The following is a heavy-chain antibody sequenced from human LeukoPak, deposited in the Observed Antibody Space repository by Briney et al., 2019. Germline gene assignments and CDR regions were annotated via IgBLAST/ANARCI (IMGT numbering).Heavy chain of an antibody. CDR3: ARVPEGSSWYLNWFDP. D-gene: IGHD6-13*01. V-gene: IGHV4-59*01. Sequence: PSETLSLTCTVSGGSISSYYWSWIRQPPGEGLEWIGYICYSGSTNYNPSLKSRVTISVDTSKNQFSLKLSSVTAADTAVYYCARVPEGSSWYLNWFDPWGQGTLVTVSS. J-gene: IGHJ5*02. CDR2: ICYSGST. CDR1: GGSISSYY.